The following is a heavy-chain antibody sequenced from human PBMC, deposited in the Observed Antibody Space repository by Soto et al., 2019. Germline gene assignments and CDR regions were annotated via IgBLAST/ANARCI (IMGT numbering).Heavy chain of an antibody. CDR2: IYYSGST. J-gene: IGHJ4*02. Sequence: SETLSLTCTVSGGSISSYYWSWIRQPPGKGLEWFGHIYYSGSTNYNPSLKSRVTISVDKSKNQFSLKLSSVTAADTAVYYCARGRPEEYDVLTGYYPFYSDSWGQGTLVTVSS. V-gene: IGHV4-59*01. CDR3: ARGRPEEYDVLTGYYPFYSDS. CDR1: GGSISSYY. D-gene: IGHD3-9*01.